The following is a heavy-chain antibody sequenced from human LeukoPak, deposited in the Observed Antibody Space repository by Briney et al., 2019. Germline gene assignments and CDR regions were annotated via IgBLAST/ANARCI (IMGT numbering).Heavy chain of an antibody. V-gene: IGHV1-2*02. CDR2: INPNSGGT. J-gene: IGHJ3*02. CDR3: ARAIPYYDSSGYYYGDAFDI. Sequence: GASVKVSCKASGYTFTGYYMHWVRQAPGQGLEWMGWINPNSGGTNYAQKFQGRVTMTRDTSISTAYMELSRLRSDDTAVYYCARAIPYYDSSGYYYGDAFDIWGQGTMVTVSS. CDR1: GYTFTGYY. D-gene: IGHD3-22*01.